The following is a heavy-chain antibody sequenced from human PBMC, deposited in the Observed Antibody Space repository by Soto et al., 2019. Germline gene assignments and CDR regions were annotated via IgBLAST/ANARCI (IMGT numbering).Heavy chain of an antibody. D-gene: IGHD1-7*01. Sequence: QVQLQASGAGLVTPSETLSLTCTVSGGTVSSGGYYWSWIRQPPGKGLEWIGYISSRGSANYNPSLKSRITRSLDTSNNQLSLKLTPVTAADTAVYYWAMAGNYRYFDAWGQGTLVTVS. CDR3: AMAGNYRYFDA. J-gene: IGHJ4*02. V-gene: IGHV4-61*08. CDR2: ISSRGSA. CDR1: GGTVSSGGYY.